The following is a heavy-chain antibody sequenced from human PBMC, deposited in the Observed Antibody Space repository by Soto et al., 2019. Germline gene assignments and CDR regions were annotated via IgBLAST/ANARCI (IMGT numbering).Heavy chain of an antibody. J-gene: IGHJ4*02. V-gene: IGHV3-74*01. CDR3: AKDDSAYSTVPHFDY. D-gene: IGHD6-13*01. CDR2: INSDGSST. CDR1: GFNFSSYW. Sequence: PGGSVRLCFSASGFNFSSYWMRWFRQAPGQVLVXVSRINSDGSSTSYADSGEGRFTVSRDKCKNTLYLQMNRLRDEDTAVYYCAKDDSAYSTVPHFDYWGQGTLVTVSS.